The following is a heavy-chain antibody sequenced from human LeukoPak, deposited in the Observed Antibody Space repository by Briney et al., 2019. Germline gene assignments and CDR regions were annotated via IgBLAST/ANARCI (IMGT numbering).Heavy chain of an antibody. J-gene: IGHJ6*02. Sequence: GGSLRLSCAASGFTFSSYSMNWVRQAPGKGLEWVSSISSSSSYIYYADSVKGRFTISRDNAKNSQYLQMNSLRAEDTAVYYCARDRSRFITIFGVVIPSSYGMDVWGQGTTVTVSS. CDR2: ISSSSSYI. CDR1: GFTFSSYS. V-gene: IGHV3-21*01. CDR3: ARDRSRFITIFGVVIPSSYGMDV. D-gene: IGHD3-3*01.